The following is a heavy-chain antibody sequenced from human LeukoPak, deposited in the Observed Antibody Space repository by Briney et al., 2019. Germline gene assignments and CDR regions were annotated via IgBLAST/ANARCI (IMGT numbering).Heavy chain of an antibody. CDR1: GFTFSISW. J-gene: IGHJ4*02. V-gene: IGHV3-7*01. Sequence: GGSLRLSRVASGFTFSISWVTWVRQAPGKGLEWVANIDKHGSGKYYVDSVKGRFAISRDYASNSVFLQMNSLRAEDTSVYYCARGAGWGYYDLWGQGTPVTVSS. D-gene: IGHD1-26*01. CDR3: ARGAGWGYYDL. CDR2: IDKHGSGK.